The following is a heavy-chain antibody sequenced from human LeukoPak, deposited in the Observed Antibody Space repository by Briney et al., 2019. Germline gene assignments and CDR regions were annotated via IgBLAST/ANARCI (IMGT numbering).Heavy chain of an antibody. D-gene: IGHD5-24*01. CDR2: INGDGGST. CDR1: GFTVSSNY. V-gene: IGHV3-74*03. CDR3: TRSLNYGFDY. Sequence: PPGGSLRLSCAASGFTVSSNYMSWVCQAPGKGLVWVSHINGDGGSTTYADSVKGRFTISRDNAKNTLYLQMNSLRAEDTAVFYCTRSLNYGFDYWGQGTLVTVSS. J-gene: IGHJ4*02.